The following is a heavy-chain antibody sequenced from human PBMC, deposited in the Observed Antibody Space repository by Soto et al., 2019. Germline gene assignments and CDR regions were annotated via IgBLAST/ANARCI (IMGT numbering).Heavy chain of an antibody. Sequence: ASVKVSCKASGGTFSSYAISWVRQAPGQGLEWMGGIIPIFGTANYAQKFQGRVTITADESTSTAYMELSSLRSEDTAVYYCARSGQPTTFGELDYWGQGTLVTVSS. CDR3: ARSGQPTTFGELDY. D-gene: IGHD3-10*01. J-gene: IGHJ4*02. CDR2: IIPIFGTA. V-gene: IGHV1-69*13. CDR1: GGTFSSYA.